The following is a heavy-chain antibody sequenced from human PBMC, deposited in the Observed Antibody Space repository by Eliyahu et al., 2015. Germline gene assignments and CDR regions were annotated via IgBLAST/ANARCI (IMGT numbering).Heavy chain of an antibody. CDR1: GGXFSSYT. CDR3: ASRSQTGYSGYDSYYYYYMDV. V-gene: IGHV1-69*02. D-gene: IGHD5-12*01. CDR2: IIPXLGIA. Sequence: QVQLVQSGAEVKKPGSSVKVSCKASGGXFSSYTIXWVRQAPGQGLEWMGRIIPXLGIANYXQKFQGRVTITADKSTSTAYMELSSLRSEDTAVYYCASRSQTGYSGYDSYYYYYMDVWGKGTTVTVSS. J-gene: IGHJ6*03.